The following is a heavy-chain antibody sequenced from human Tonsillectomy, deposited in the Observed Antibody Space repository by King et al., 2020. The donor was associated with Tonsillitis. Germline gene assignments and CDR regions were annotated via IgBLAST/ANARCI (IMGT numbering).Heavy chain of an antibody. D-gene: IGHD2-2*01. CDR2: IYYSGST. CDR1: GGSISSSSYF. CDR3: ARRATGIVVVPATRDAFDI. V-gene: IGHV4-39*01. J-gene: IGHJ3*02. Sequence: QLQESGPGLVKPSETLSLTCKVSGGSISSSSYFWDWIRQPPGKGLEWIGRIYYSGSTYYNPSFKSRVTISVDTSKNQFSLKLSSVTAADTAVYYCARRATGIVVVPATRDAFDIWGQGTMVTVSS.